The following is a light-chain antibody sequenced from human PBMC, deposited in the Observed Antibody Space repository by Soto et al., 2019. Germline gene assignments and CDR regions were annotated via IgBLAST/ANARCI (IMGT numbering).Light chain of an antibody. V-gene: IGKV3-20*01. CDR3: QQYGGSPPYT. J-gene: IGKJ2*01. Sequence: EIVLTQSPGTLSLSPGERATLSCRASQSVSSIYLAWYQQKPGQAPRLLIYRASSRATGIPDRFRCSGSGTDFTLTISRLEPEDFAVYYCQQYGGSPPYTFGQGTKLEIK. CDR1: QSVSSIY. CDR2: RAS.